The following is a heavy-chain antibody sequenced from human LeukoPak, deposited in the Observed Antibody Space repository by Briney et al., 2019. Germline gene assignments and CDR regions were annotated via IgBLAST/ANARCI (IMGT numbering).Heavy chain of an antibody. V-gene: IGHV3-30*04. CDR2: ISHDGRNK. J-gene: IGHJ6*02. Sequence: PGGSLRLSCTASGYTFSNYAMQWVRQAPGKGLEWVAVISHDGRNKYYADSVKGRFSISRDNAKNTLYLQMSGLRVEDTAVYHCASDSPYYGMDVWGQGTTVTVSS. CDR1: GYTFSNYA. CDR3: ASDSPYYGMDV.